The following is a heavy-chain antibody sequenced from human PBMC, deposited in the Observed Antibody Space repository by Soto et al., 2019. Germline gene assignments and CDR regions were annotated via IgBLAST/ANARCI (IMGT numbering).Heavy chain of an antibody. Sequence: SETLSLTCTVSGGSISSSYWSWIRQPPGKGLEWIAYISYSGDTNYNPSLTSRVTLSVDTSKNQFSLKLSSVTAADTAVYYCARLVRGVITARLGYYYYMDVWGKGTTVTVSS. D-gene: IGHD3-10*01. CDR3: ARLVRGVITARLGYYYYMDV. CDR2: ISYSGDT. CDR1: GGSISSSY. V-gene: IGHV4-59*01. J-gene: IGHJ6*03.